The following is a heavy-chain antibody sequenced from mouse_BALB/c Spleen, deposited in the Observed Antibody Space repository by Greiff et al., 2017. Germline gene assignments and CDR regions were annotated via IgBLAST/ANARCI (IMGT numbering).Heavy chain of an antibody. CDR1: GYSITSGYF. V-gene: IGHV3-6*02. D-gene: IGHD2-4*01. CDR2: ISYDGSN. CDR3: ARCYYDYDHYAMDY. J-gene: IGHJ4*01. Sequence: ESGPGLVKPSQSLSLTCSVTGYSITSGYFWNWIRQFPGNKLEWMGYISYDGSNNYNPSLKNRISITRDTSKNQFFLKLNSVTTEDTATYYSARCYYDYDHYAMDYWGQGTSVTVSS.